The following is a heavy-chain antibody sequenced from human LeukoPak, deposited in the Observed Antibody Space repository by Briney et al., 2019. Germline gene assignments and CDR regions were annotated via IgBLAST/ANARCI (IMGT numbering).Heavy chain of an antibody. Sequence: GGSLKLSCAASGFTFDEYVMHWVRQAPGKGLEWVSLVGAGGSRPEYADSVKGRFTISRDNAKNSLDLQMDSLRAEDTAVYYCARDWGSTGYDLYDSWGQGTLVTVSS. CDR1: GFTFDEYV. D-gene: IGHD5-12*01. CDR3: ARDWGSTGYDLYDS. V-gene: IGHV3-43*02. CDR2: VGAGGSRP. J-gene: IGHJ4*02.